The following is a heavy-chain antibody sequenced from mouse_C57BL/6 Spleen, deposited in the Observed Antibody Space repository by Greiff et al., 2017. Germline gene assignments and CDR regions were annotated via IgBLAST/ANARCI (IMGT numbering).Heavy chain of an antibody. V-gene: IGHV1-55*01. CDR3: ARDGNHYAMDY. Sequence: VQLQQPGAELVKPGASVKMSCKASGYTFTSYWITWVKQRPGQGLEWIGEIYPGSGSTNYNEKFKSKATLTVDTSSSTAYMQLSSLTSEDSAVYYCARDGNHYAMDYWGQGTSVTVSS. D-gene: IGHD2-1*01. J-gene: IGHJ4*01. CDR1: GYTFTSYW. CDR2: IYPGSGST.